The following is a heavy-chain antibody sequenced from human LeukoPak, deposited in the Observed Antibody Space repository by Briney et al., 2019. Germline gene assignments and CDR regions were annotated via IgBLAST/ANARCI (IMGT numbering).Heavy chain of an antibody. Sequence: LGESLKISCAASGFTFSSYGMHWVRQAPGKGLEWVAFIRYDGSNKYYADSVKGRFTISRDNSKNTLYLQMNSLRAEDTAVYYCAHLGDIVVVRAQGTLITVSS. CDR2: IRYDGSNK. V-gene: IGHV3-30*02. CDR1: GFTFSSYG. J-gene: IGHJ4*02. CDR3: AHLGDIVVV. D-gene: IGHD2-2*01.